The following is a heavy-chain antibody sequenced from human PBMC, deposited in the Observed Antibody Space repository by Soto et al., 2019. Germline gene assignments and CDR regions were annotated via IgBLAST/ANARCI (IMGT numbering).Heavy chain of an antibody. CDR3: ARDVLVLAYCGGDCYLPYYYYGMDV. D-gene: IGHD2-21*02. J-gene: IGHJ6*02. CDR1: GYTFTSYY. Sequence: EASVKVSCKASGYTFTSYYMHWVRQAPGQGLEWMGIINPSGGSTSYAQKFQGRVTMTRDTSTSTVYMELSSLRSEDTAVYYCARDVLVLAYCGGDCYLPYYYYGMDVWGQGTTVTVSS. CDR2: INPSGGST. V-gene: IGHV1-46*01.